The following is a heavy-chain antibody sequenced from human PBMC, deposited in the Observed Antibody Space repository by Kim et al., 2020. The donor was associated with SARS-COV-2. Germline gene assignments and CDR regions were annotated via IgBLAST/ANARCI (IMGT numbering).Heavy chain of an antibody. CDR3: ARHRKGGVVPAAIKAIYYYYGMDV. V-gene: IGHV4-39*01. CDR1: GGSISSSSYY. CDR2: IYYSGST. Sequence: SETLSLTCTVSGGSISSSSYYWGWIRQPPGKGLEWIGSIYYSGSTYYNPSLKSRVTISVDTSKNQFSLKLSSVTAADTAVYYCARHRKGGVVPAAIKAIYYYYGMDVWGQGTTVTVSS. J-gene: IGHJ6*02. D-gene: IGHD2-2*02.